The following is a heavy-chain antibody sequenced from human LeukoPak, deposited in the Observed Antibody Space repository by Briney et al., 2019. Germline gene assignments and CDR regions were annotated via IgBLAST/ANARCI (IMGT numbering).Heavy chain of an antibody. V-gene: IGHV6-1*01. D-gene: IGHD1-26*01. CDR1: GDSVSSKSVG. CDR3: ARDRGSLRYYFDY. CDR2: TSYRSKWYN. Sequence: SQTLSLTCAISGDSVSSKSVGWNWIRQSPSRGLEWLGWTSYRSKWYNDYAVSVKSRITFNSDTSKNQISLEMNSVIPEDTAVYYCARDRGSLRYYFDYWGQGTLVTVSS. J-gene: IGHJ4*02.